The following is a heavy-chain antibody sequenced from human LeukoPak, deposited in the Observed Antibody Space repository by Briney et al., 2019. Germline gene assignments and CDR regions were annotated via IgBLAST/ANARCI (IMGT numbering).Heavy chain of an antibody. V-gene: IGHV3-30*03. J-gene: IGHJ6*02. CDR1: GFTFSNYG. CDR3: ARGTFGVVISPAYYYYGMDV. Sequence: GGSLRLSCAASGFTFSNYGMHWVRQAPGKGLDWVAVIPYDGTNKYYADSVKGRFTISRDNSKNTLYLQMNSLRAEDTAVYYCARGTFGVVISPAYYYYGMDVWGQGTTVTVSS. CDR2: IPYDGTNK. D-gene: IGHD3-3*01.